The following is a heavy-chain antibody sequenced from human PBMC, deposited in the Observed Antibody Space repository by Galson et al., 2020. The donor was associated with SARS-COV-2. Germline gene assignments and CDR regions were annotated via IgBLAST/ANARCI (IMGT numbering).Heavy chain of an antibody. CDR2: ISGSGVST. CDR1: GFNFSKYA. CDR3: AKDYYYDNGGLAFEDS. V-gene: IGHV3-23*01. D-gene: IGHD3-22*01. J-gene: IGHJ4*02. Sequence: QAGGSLRLSCAASGFNFSKYAMTWVRQAPRKGLEWVSTISGSGVSTYYADSVKGRFTISRDNSKNTLYVQMNSLRAEDTAVYFCAKDYYYDNGGLAFEDSWGQGTLVTVSS.